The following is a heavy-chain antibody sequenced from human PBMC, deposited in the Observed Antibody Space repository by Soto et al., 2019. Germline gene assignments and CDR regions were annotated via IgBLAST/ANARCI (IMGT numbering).Heavy chain of an antibody. CDR2: IRTNSRGATT. J-gene: IGHJ4*02. Sequence: GGSLRLSCTTSGVVFGDHEMSWFRQAPGKGPEWVGSIRTNSRGATTEYAASVAGRFTISRDDSTGVAYLQMTGLKAEDTALYYCTRGVVIGYWGQGTLVTVSS. CDR3: TRGVVIGY. V-gene: IGHV3-49*03. CDR1: GVVFGDHE.